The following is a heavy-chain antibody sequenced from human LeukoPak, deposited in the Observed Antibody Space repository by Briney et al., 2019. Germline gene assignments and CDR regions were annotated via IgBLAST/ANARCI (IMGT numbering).Heavy chain of an antibody. CDR1: GFTFSSYG. CDR3: STDPRLLIY. D-gene: IGHD2-8*01. Sequence: QPGGSLRLSCAASGFTFSSYGMHWVRQAPGKGLEWVAFIRYDGSNKYYADSVKGRFTISRDNSKNSLYLQMNSLRPDDTALYYCSTDPRLLIYWGHGTLVTVSS. CDR2: IRYDGSNK. V-gene: IGHV3-30*02. J-gene: IGHJ4*01.